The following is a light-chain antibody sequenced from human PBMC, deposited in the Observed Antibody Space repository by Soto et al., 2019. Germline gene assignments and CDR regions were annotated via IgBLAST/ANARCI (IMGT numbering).Light chain of an antibody. Sequence: QAVVTQEPSVTVSPGGTVTLTCDSSTGPVTSGHYPYWFQQKPGQAPTTLIFDTDKRHSWTPARFSGALLGGKAALTLSGAQPDEVAEYYCLLSYHGGPYVFGTGNKLTVL. CDR1: TGPVTSGHY. CDR3: LLSYHGGPYV. V-gene: IGLV7-46*01. J-gene: IGLJ1*01. CDR2: DTD.